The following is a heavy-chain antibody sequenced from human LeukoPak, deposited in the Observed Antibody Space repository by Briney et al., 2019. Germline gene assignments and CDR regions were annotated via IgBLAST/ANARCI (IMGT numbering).Heavy chain of an antibody. CDR2: IYYSGST. CDR3: ASGGYSSGWYAHYPFDY. CDR1: GGSISSYY. Sequence: SETLSLTCTVSGGSISSYYWSWIRQPPGKGLEWIGYIYYSGSTNYNPSLKSRVTISVDTSKNQFSLKLSSVTAADTAVYYCASGGYSSGWYAHYPFDYWGQGTLVTVSS. V-gene: IGHV4-59*01. D-gene: IGHD6-19*01. J-gene: IGHJ4*02.